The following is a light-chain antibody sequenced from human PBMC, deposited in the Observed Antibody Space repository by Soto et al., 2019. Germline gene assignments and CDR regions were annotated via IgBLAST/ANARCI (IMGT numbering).Light chain of an antibody. Sequence: SYELTQPPSVSVSPGQTASITCSGDKLGDKYACWYQQKPGQSPVLVIYQDIKRPSGIPERFSGSNSGNTATLTISGTQAMDEADYYCQAWDSSTAVVFGGGTRSPS. CDR2: QDI. V-gene: IGLV3-1*01. J-gene: IGLJ2*01. CDR3: QAWDSSTAVV. CDR1: KLGDKY.